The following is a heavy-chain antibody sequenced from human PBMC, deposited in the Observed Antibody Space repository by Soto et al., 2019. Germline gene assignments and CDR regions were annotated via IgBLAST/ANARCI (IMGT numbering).Heavy chain of an antibody. Sequence: SVKVSCKASGGTFSSYRINWVRQAPGQGLEWVGGIVPIRRTADIAQKFQGRVTMTADESARTAYMELRSLKSQDTAVYYCARDSGAKLSSSWGQGTPVTVSS. D-gene: IGHD2-2*01. V-gene: IGHV1-69*13. CDR1: GGTFSSYR. J-gene: IGHJ4*02. CDR3: ARDSGAKLSSS. CDR2: IVPIRRTA.